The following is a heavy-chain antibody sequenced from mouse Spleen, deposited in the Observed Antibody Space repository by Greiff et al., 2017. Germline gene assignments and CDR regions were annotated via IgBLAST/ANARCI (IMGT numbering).Heavy chain of an antibody. CDR2: IWRGGST. Sequence: VQLQQSGPGLVQPSQSLSITCTVSGFSLTSYGVHWVRQSPGKGLEWLGVIWRGGSTDYNAAFMSRLSITKDNSKRQVFFKMNRLQADDTALYYGAKRPDGYYYAMDYWGQGTSVTVSA. V-gene: IGHV2-5*01. D-gene: IGHD2-3*01. J-gene: IGHJ4*01. CDR3: AKRPDGYYYAMDY. CDR1: GFSLTSYG.